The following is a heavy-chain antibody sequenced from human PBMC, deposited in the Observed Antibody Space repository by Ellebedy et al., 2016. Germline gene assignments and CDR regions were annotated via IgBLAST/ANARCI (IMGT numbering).Heavy chain of an antibody. Sequence: GESLKISCAVSGFTVSDNYMSWVRQAPGKGPEWVSAVVGSGERTFYADSVKGRFTISRDNSKNRLHLQMDSLKVDDTATYYCANVGGSGSYYNGYWGLGILVTVSS. CDR1: GFTVSDNY. CDR3: ANVGGSGSYYNGY. CDR2: VVGSGERT. J-gene: IGHJ4*02. D-gene: IGHD3-10*01. V-gene: IGHV3-23*01.